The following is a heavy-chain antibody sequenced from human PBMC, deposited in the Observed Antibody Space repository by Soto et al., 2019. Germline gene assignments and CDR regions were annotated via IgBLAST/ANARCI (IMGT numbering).Heavy chain of an antibody. Sequence: ASVKVSCKASGYTFTSYGISWVRQAPGQGLEWMGWISAYNGNTNYADSVKGRFTISRDNSKNTLFLQMNSLRGEDTAVYFCAKDMGPAARSWGMDVWGQGTTVTVSS. CDR3: AKDMGPAARSWGMDV. V-gene: IGHV1-18*01. J-gene: IGHJ6*02. CDR2: ISAYNGNT. D-gene: IGHD2-2*01. CDR1: GYTFTSYG.